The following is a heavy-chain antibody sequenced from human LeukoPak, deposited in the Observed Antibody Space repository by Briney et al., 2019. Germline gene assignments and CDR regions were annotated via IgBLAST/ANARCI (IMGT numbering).Heavy chain of an antibody. CDR1: GGSFSGYY. Sequence: SETLSLTCAVYGGSFSGYYWSWIRQPPGKGLEWIGEINHRGSTNYNPSLKSRVTISVDTSKNQFSLKLSSVTAADTAVYYCARGNFYDFWSGYYVNDAFDIWGQGTMVTVSS. J-gene: IGHJ3*02. CDR2: INHRGST. V-gene: IGHV4-34*01. CDR3: ARGNFYDFWSGYYVNDAFDI. D-gene: IGHD3-3*01.